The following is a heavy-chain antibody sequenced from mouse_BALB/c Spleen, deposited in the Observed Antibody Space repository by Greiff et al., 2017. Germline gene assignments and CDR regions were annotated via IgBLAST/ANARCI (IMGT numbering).Heavy chain of an antibody. CDR1: GFSLTSYG. D-gene: IGHD3-2*01. CDR3: ARVGPDSSGYVNYAMDY. V-gene: IGHV2-9*02. CDR2: IWAGGST. J-gene: IGHJ4*01. Sequence: QVQLKESGPGLVAPSQSLSITCTVSGFSLTSYGVHWVRQPPGKGLEWLGVIWAGGSTNYNSALMSRLSISKDNSKSQVFLKMNSLQTDDTAMYYCARVGPDSSGYVNYAMDYWGQGTSVTVSS.